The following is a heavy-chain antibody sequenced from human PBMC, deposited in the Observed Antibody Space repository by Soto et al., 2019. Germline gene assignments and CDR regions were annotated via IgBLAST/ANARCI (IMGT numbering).Heavy chain of an antibody. CDR3: ARDGGMHSGGIDY. Sequence: QVQLVQSGAEVKKPGSSVKVSCKASGGTFSSYSINWVRQAPGQGLEWMGEIIPIFGTANYAQKFQGRVTITADESTSTAYMELSSLISEDTAVYYCARDGGMHSGGIDYWGQGILVTVSS. CDR1: GGTFSSYS. V-gene: IGHV1-69*01. D-gene: IGHD1-26*01. J-gene: IGHJ4*02. CDR2: IIPIFGTA.